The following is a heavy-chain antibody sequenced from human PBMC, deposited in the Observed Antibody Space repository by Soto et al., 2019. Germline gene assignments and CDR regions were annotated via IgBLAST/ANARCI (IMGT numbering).Heavy chain of an antibody. D-gene: IGHD6-19*01. V-gene: IGHV4-59*01. J-gene: IGHJ4*02. CDR3: AKDSSGWNYYFDY. CDR2: IYYSGST. CDR1: GDSISIYY. Sequence: PSETLSLTCTVSGDSISIYYWSWIRQPPGKGLEWIGYIYYSGSTNYNPSLKSRVTISVDTSKNQFSLKLSSVTAADTAVYYGAKDSSGWNYYFDYWGQGTLVTVSS.